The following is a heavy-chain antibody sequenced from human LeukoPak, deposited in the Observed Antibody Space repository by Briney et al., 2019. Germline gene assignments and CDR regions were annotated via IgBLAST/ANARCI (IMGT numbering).Heavy chain of an antibody. V-gene: IGHV1-2*02. CDR2: INPNSGGT. CDR3: ARGRCGGGSCYSGDFDY. Sequence: ASVKVSCKASGYTFTSYYMHWVRQAPGQGLEWMGWINPNSGGTNYAQKFQGRVTMTRDTSISTAYMELSRLRSDDTAVYYCARGRCGGGSCYSGDFDYWGQGTLVTVSS. D-gene: IGHD2-15*01. CDR1: GYTFTSYY. J-gene: IGHJ4*02.